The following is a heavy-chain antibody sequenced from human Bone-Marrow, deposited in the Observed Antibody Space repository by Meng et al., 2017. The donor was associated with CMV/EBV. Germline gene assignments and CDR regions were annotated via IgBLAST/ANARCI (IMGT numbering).Heavy chain of an antibody. D-gene: IGHD3-22*01. CDR3: ARPYYYDSSGYYNY. J-gene: IGHJ4*02. V-gene: IGHV3-21*01. Sequence: GGSLRLSCVASGFSFSDFSMTWVRQAPGKGLEWVSSISKSSSFIYYADSVKGRFTISRDNAKNSLYLQMNSLRAEDTAVYYCARPYYYDSSGYYNYWGQGTLVTVSS. CDR2: ISKSSSFI. CDR1: GFSFSDFS.